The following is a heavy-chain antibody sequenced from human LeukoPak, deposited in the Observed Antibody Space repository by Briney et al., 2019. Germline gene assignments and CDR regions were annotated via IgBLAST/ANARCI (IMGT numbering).Heavy chain of an antibody. Sequence: ASVKVSCKASGYMFDTFGISWVRQAPGQGLEWMGWISAYNGNTNYAQKLQGRVTMTTDTSTSTAYMELRSLRSDDTAVYYCAREESRIQLFPDYWGQGTLVTVSS. J-gene: IGHJ4*02. CDR2: ISAYNGNT. D-gene: IGHD5-18*01. CDR1: GYMFDTFG. V-gene: IGHV1-18*01. CDR3: AREESRIQLFPDY.